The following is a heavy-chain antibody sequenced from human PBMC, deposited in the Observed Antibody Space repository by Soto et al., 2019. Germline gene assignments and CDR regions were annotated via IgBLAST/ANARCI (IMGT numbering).Heavy chain of an antibody. CDR3: ARVNWDYYYMEV. J-gene: IGHJ6*03. CDR2: ISAYNGNT. CDR1: GYTFTSYG. D-gene: IGHD7-27*01. Sequence: QVQLVQSGAEVKKPGASVKVSCKASGYTFTSYGISWVRQAPGQGLERMGWISAYNGNTNYAQKFQGRVTMTTDTSASTAYMELRRLRSDDTAVYYWARVNWDYYYMEVWGRGATVTVFS. V-gene: IGHV1-18*01.